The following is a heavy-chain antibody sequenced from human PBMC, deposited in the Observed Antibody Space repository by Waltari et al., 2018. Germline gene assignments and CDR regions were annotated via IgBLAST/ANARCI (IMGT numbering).Heavy chain of an antibody. J-gene: IGHJ5*02. V-gene: IGHV1-2*04. CDR3: ARSYSSSTYQWLVIGGFDP. CDR2: INPNSGGT. D-gene: IGHD6-19*01. Sequence: QVQLVQSGAEVKKPGASVKVSCKASGYTFTGYYMQWVRQAPGPGLEWMGWINPNSGGTNYAQKFQGWVTMTRDTSISTAYMELSRLRSDDTAVYYCARSYSSSTYQWLVIGGFDPWGQGTLVTVSS. CDR1: GYTFTGYY.